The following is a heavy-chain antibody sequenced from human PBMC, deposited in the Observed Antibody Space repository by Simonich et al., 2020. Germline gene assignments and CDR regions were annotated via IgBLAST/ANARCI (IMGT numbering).Heavy chain of an antibody. CDR1: GYTFTGYY. D-gene: IGHD7-27*01. Sequence: QVQLVQSGAEVKKPGASVKVSCKASGYTFTGYYMHWVRQAPGQGLEWRGWNNPTSGGTNYAQKLQGRVTMTRDTSISTAYMELSRLRSDDTAVYYCARSPRGELGDFDYWGQGTLVTVSS. V-gene: IGHV1-2*02. CDR3: ARSPRGELGDFDY. CDR2: NNPTSGGT. J-gene: IGHJ4*02.